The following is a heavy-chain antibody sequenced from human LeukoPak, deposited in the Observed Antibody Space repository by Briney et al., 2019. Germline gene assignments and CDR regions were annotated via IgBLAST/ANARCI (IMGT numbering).Heavy chain of an antibody. Sequence: PGGSLRLSCAASGSTFSSYAMTWVRRAPGKGLEWVSAISGGGGYIYYGDSVKGRFTSSRDNSESTLYLKMNNLRAEDTAVYYCARGLAYSSSSYPLGYWGQGTLVTVSS. D-gene: IGHD6-6*01. J-gene: IGHJ4*02. CDR3: ARGLAYSSSSYPLGY. V-gene: IGHV3-23*01. CDR2: ISGGGGYI. CDR1: GSTFSSYA.